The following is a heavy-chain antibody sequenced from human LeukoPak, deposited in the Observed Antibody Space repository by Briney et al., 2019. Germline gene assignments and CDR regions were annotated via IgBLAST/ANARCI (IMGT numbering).Heavy chain of an antibody. CDR3: ARGEGPLHLANAFDI. V-gene: IGHV1-18*04. J-gene: IGHJ3*02. CDR1: GYTFTGYY. Sequence: ASVKVSCKASGYTFTGYYMHWVRQAPGQGLEWMGWISAYNGNTNYAQKLQGRVTMTTDTSTSTAYMGLRSLRSDDTAVYYCARGEGPLHLANAFDIWGQGTMVTVSS. CDR2: ISAYNGNT.